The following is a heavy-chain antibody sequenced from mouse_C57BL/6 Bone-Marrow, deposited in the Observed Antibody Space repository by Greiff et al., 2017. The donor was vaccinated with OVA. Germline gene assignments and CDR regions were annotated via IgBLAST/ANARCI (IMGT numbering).Heavy chain of an antibody. Sequence: EASRVDFSRYWMSWVRRAPGKGLEWIGEINPDSSTINYAPSLKDKFIISRDNAKNTLYLQMSKVRSEDTALYYCASPYSNLGYFDVWGTGTTVTVSS. CDR2: INPDSSTI. CDR1: RVDFSRYW. V-gene: IGHV4-1*01. J-gene: IGHJ1*03. CDR3: ASPYSNLGYFDV. D-gene: IGHD2-5*01.